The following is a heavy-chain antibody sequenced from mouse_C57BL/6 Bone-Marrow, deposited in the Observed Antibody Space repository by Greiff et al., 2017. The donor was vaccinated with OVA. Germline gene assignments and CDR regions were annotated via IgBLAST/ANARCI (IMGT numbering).Heavy chain of an antibody. V-gene: IGHV1-4*01. CDR3: ARGGDDYDGPCYWYFDV. D-gene: IGHD2-4*01. CDR2: INPSSGYN. J-gene: IGHJ1*03. Sequence: QVQLQQSGAELARPGASVKMSCKASGYTFTSYTMHWVQQRPGQGLEWIGYINPSSGYNKSNQKVKDKATLTADKSSSTAYMQLSRLTSEDTAVYYCARGGDDYDGPCYWYFDVWGTGTTVTVSS. CDR1: GYTFTSYT.